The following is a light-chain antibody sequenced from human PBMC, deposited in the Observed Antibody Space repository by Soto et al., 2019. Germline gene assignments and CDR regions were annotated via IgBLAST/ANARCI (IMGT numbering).Light chain of an antibody. CDR2: GSD. Sequence: QSVLTRPRSVPGAPGQTVTISCTGSGSNIGAGYGVQWYQQLPGTAPRLLIYGSDDRPSGVPDRFSASVSGNSASLAITGLQTGDEAVYYCQSYDSNLSEVFGPGTKVTVL. J-gene: IGLJ1*01. CDR1: GSNIGAGYG. V-gene: IGLV1-40*01. CDR3: QSYDSNLSEV.